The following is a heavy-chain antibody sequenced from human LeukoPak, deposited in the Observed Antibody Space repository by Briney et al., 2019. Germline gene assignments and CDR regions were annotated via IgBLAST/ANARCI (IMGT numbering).Heavy chain of an antibody. V-gene: IGHV3-30-3*01. Sequence: EPGGSLRLSCAASGFTFSSYAMHWVRQAPGKGLEWVAVISYDGSNKYYADSVEGRFTISRDNSKNTLYLQMNSLRAEDTAVYYCARDPSFDIAVAGDAFDIWGQGTMVTVSS. CDR2: ISYDGSNK. D-gene: IGHD6-19*01. CDR1: GFTFSSYA. CDR3: ARDPSFDIAVAGDAFDI. J-gene: IGHJ3*02.